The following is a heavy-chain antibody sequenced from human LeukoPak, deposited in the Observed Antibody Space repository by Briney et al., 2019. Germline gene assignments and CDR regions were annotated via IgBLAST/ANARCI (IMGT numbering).Heavy chain of an antibody. J-gene: IGHJ4*02. V-gene: IGHV3-23*01. CDR1: GFNFSSHA. Sequence: GGSLRLSCAASGFNFSSHAMSWVRQAPGKGLEWVSSISGSGDSTYYADSVKGRFTISRDNSKNTLYLQMNSLRAEDTAVYYRAKDSRVGNSYGYMDYWGQGTLVTVSS. CDR3: AKDSRVGNSYGYMDY. CDR2: ISGSGDST. D-gene: IGHD5-18*01.